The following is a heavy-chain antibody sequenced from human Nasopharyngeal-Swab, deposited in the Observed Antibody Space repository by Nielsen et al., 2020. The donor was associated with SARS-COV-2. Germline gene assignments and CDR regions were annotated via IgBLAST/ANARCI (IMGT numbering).Heavy chain of an antibody. CDR2: IYHSGST. CDR1: GGSISSYY. J-gene: IGHJ3*02. Sequence: SETLSLTCTVSGGSISSYYWSWIRQPPGKGLEWIGYIYHSGSTYYNPSLKSRVTISVDRSKNQFSLKLSSVTAADTAVYYCARGGGRRAFDIWGQGTMVTVSS. D-gene: IGHD3-16*01. CDR3: ARGGGRRAFDI. V-gene: IGHV4-59*12.